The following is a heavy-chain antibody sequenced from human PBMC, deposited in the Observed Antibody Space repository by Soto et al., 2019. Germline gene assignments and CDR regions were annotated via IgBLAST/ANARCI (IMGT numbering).Heavy chain of an antibody. CDR1: GFTFSSYS. V-gene: IGHV3-48*01. J-gene: IGHJ4*02. D-gene: IGHD3-3*01. CDR2: ISSSSSTI. CDR3: ARVPKAIFGVVITPYFDY. Sequence: GGSLRLSCAASGFTFSSYSMNWVRQAPGKGLEWVSYISSSSSTIYYADSVKGRFTISRDNAKNSLYLQMNSLRAEDTAVYYSARVPKAIFGVVITPYFDYWGQGTLVTVSS.